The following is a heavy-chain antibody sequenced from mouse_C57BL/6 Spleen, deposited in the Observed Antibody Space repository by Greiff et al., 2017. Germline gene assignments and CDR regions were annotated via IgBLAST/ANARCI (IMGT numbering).Heavy chain of an antibody. J-gene: IGHJ2*01. V-gene: IGHV5-6*01. D-gene: IGHD1-1*02. CDR3: ARLYYGNYFDD. CDR1: GFTFSSYG. Sequence: EVKLVESGGDLVKPGGSLKLSCAASGFTFSSYGMSWVRQTPDKRLEWVATISSGGSYTYYPDSVKGRFTLSRDNAKNTLYLQMSSLKSEDTAMYYCARLYYGNYFDDWGQGTTLTVSS. CDR2: ISSGGSYT.